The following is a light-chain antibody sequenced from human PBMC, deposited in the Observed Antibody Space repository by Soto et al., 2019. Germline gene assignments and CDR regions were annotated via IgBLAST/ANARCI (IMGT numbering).Light chain of an antibody. CDR3: QQYDNWPLT. CDR2: GAS. CDR1: QSVSSN. Sequence: EIVMTQSPATLPVSPGERATLSCSASQSVSSNLAWYQQKPGQAPRFLIYGASTRATGIPARFSGSGSGTEFTLTISSLQSEDFAVYYCQQYDNWPLTFGGGTKVEIK. J-gene: IGKJ4*01. V-gene: IGKV3-15*01.